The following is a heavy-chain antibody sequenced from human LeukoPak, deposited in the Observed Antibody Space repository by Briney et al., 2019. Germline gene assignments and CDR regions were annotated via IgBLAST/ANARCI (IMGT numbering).Heavy chain of an antibody. Sequence: KPGGSLRLSXAASGFTFSSYTMNWVRQAPGKGLEWVSCISSSSSHIYYAGSVKGRFTISRDNAKNSLYLQMNSLRAEDTAVYYCARDKEADYGSGGYNYWGQGTLVTVSS. J-gene: IGHJ4*02. CDR3: ARDKEADYGSGGYNY. CDR1: GFTFSSYT. V-gene: IGHV3-21*01. CDR2: ISSSSSHI. D-gene: IGHD3-10*01.